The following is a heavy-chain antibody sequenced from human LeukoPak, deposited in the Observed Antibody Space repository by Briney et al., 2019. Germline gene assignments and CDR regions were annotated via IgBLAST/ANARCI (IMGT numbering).Heavy chain of an antibody. V-gene: IGHV3-23*01. D-gene: IGHD3-22*01. CDR3: AEDRPTPYYYDSSGYDY. CDR2: ISGSGGST. J-gene: IGHJ4*02. CDR1: GFTFSSYA. Sequence: GGSLRLSCAASGFTFSSYAMSWVRQAPGKGLEWVSAISGSGGSTYYAVSVKGRFTISRDNSKNTLYLQMTSLRAEDTAVYCCAEDRPTPYYYDSSGYDYWGQGTLVTVSS.